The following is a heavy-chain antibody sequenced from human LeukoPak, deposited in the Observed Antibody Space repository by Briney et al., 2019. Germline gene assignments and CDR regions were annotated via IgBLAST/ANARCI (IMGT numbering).Heavy chain of an antibody. CDR2: IYHSGST. D-gene: IGHD6-6*01. CDR1: GGSISSGGYS. Sequence: ASETPSLTCAVSGGSISSGGYSWSWIRQPPGKGLEWIGYIYHSGSTYYNPSLKSRVTISVDRSKNQFSLKLSSVTAADTAVYYCARTSIAARRANAFDIWGQGTMVTVSS. CDR3: ARTSIAARRANAFDI. V-gene: IGHV4-30-2*01. J-gene: IGHJ3*02.